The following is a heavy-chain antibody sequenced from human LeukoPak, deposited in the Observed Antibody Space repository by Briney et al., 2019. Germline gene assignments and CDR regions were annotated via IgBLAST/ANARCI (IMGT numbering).Heavy chain of an antibody. CDR1: GGTFSSYA. J-gene: IGHJ4*02. Sequence: VASVKVSCKASGGTFSSYAISWVRQAPGQGLEWMGGIIPIFGTANYAQKFQGRVTITADKSTSTAYMELSSLRSEDTAVYYCARDLNYYDSSGYFDSYYFDYWGQGTLVTVSS. V-gene: IGHV1-69*06. D-gene: IGHD3-22*01. CDR3: ARDLNYYDSSGYFDSYYFDY. CDR2: IIPIFGTA.